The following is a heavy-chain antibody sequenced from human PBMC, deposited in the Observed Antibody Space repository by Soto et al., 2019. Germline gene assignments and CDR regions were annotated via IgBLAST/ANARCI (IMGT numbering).Heavy chain of an antibody. V-gene: IGHV4-30-4*01. D-gene: IGHD5-18*01. CDR1: GGSISSGDYY. Sequence: SETLSLTCTVSGGSISSGDYYWSWIRQPPGKGLEWIGYIYYSGSTYYNPSLKSRVTISVDTSKNQFSLKLSSVTAADTAVYYCARTPDTAMVFDYWGQGTLVTVSS. CDR3: ARTPDTAMVFDY. CDR2: IYYSGST. J-gene: IGHJ4*02.